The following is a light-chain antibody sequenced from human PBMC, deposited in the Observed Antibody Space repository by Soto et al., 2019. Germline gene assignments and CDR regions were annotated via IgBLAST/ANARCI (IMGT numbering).Light chain of an antibody. CDR3: GAYSSGATHVV. V-gene: IGLV2-14*03. Sequence: QSALTQPASVSGSPGQSITISCTGTSSDIGGLYNYVSWYQQHPGKAPKLLIYDVNDRPSGVSDRFSGSKSGNTASLTISGLQAEDEADYFCGAYSSGATHVVFGGGTKVTVL. CDR1: SSDIGGLYNY. J-gene: IGLJ2*01. CDR2: DVN.